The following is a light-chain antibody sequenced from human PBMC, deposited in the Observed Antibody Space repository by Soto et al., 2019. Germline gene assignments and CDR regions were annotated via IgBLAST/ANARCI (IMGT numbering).Light chain of an antibody. J-gene: IGLJ1*01. V-gene: IGLV2-14*01. Sequence: QSVLTQPASVSGSPGQSITISCTGTSSDIGGHHFVSWYQQQSGKAPKLLIYEVTDRPSGVSDRFSGSKSGNTASLTISGLQPEDEADYYCSSYTSSSLYVFGTGTKVTV. CDR1: SSDIGGHHF. CDR3: SSYTSSSLYV. CDR2: EVT.